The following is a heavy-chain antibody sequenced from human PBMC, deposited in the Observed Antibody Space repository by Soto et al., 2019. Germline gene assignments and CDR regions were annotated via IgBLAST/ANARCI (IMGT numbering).Heavy chain of an antibody. D-gene: IGHD3-3*01. V-gene: IGHV1-8*01. CDR1: GYSFTSYD. Sequence: QVQLVESGEEVKKPGASVKVSCKASGYSFTSYDINWVRQATGQGLEWMGWMNPNSGNTGYAQKFQGRVTMTRNTSISTAYMELSSLRSEDTVVYYCARLVNYDFWSGYYYIDYWGQGTLVTVSS. CDR3: ARLVNYDFWSGYYYIDY. CDR2: MNPNSGNT. J-gene: IGHJ4*02.